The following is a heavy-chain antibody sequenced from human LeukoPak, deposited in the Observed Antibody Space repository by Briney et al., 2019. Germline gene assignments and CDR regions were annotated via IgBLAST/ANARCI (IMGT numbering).Heavy chain of an antibody. J-gene: IGHJ4*02. V-gene: IGHV3-21*01. CDR1: GFTFSSYS. Sequence: GGSLRLSCAASGFTFSSYSMNWVRQAPGKGLEWVSSISSSSSYIYYADSVRGRFTISRDNAKNSLYLQMNSLRAEDTAVYYCARGGYYETGAYYLLDCWGQGTLVTVSS. D-gene: IGHD3-22*01. CDR2: ISSSSSYI. CDR3: ARGGYYETGAYYLLDC.